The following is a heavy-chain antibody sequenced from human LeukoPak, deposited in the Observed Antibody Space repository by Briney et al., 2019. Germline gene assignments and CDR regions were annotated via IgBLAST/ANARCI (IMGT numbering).Heavy chain of an antibody. Sequence: SQTLSLTCTVSGGSISSGGYYWSWIRQHPGKGLEWIGYIYYSGSTYYNPSLKSRVTISVDTSKNQFSLKLSSVTAADTAVYYCARAPKGYCSGGSCYSGYYYYYMDVWGKGTTVTVSS. CDR3: ARAPKGYCSGGSCYSGYYYYYMDV. J-gene: IGHJ6*03. D-gene: IGHD2-15*01. V-gene: IGHV4-31*03. CDR1: GGSISSGGYY. CDR2: IYYSGST.